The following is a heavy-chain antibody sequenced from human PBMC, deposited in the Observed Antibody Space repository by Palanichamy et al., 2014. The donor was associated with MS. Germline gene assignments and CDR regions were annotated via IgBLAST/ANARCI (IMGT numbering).Heavy chain of an antibody. CDR3: AKRGSKGFDV. CDR1: GYTFNDYY. J-gene: IGHJ6*02. CDR2: IKPNSGDT. Sequence: QEQLAQSGAEVKKPGASVKVSCKASGYTFNDYYIHWVRQAPGQGLEWMGWIKPNSGDTNYAQKFLDRVTMTRDTSISTAYMELSRLRSDDTAVYYCAKRGSKGFDVWGQGTTVSVSS. D-gene: IGHD5-12*01. V-gene: IGHV1-2*02.